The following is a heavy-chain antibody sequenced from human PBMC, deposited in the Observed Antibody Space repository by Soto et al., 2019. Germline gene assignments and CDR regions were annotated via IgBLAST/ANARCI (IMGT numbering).Heavy chain of an antibody. CDR1: AFSLSTGGVG. CDR2: IYWDDDK. D-gene: IGHD2-21*02. CDR3: IQSRCGGDCLQSYASYYYYGMDV. V-gene: IGHV2-5*02. J-gene: IGHJ6*02. Sequence: QITLKESGPTLVKPTQTLTLTCTFSAFSLSTGGVGVGWIRQPPGKALEWLALIYWDDDKRYSPSLRSRLNITKDTSKNQVVLTMPNMDPVDTATYYCIQSRCGGDCLQSYASYYYYGMDVWGQGTTVTVSS.